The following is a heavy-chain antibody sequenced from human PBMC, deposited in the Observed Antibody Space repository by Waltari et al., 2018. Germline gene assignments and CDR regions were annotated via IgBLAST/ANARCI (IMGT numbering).Heavy chain of an antibody. D-gene: IGHD4-17*01. CDR3: ARDGSMTTGVAAPFDY. CDR1: GYSISSGYY. V-gene: IGHV4-38-2*02. J-gene: IGHJ4*02. CDR2: IYQMGST. Sequence: QVQLQESGPGLVKPSETLSLTCAVSGYSISSGYYWGWIRQPPGKGLEWIGSIYQMGSTYFNPSLKSRVTISVDTSKNQFSLKLSSVTAADTAVYYCARDGSMTTGVAAPFDYWGQGTLVTVSS.